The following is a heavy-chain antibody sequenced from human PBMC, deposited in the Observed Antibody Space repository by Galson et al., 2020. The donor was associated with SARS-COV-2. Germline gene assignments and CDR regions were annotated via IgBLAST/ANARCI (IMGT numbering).Heavy chain of an antibody. CDR3: AREGTEGYSSSWYPAYDYYGMDV. Sequence: ASETLSLTCAVSGGSISSSNWWSWVRQPPGKGLEWIGEIYHSGSTNYNPSLKSRVTISVDKSKNQFSLKLSSVTAADTAVYYCAREGTEGYSSSWYPAYDYYGMDVWGQGTTVTVSS. D-gene: IGHD6-13*01. CDR2: IYHSGST. J-gene: IGHJ6*02. CDR1: GGSISSSNW. V-gene: IGHV4-4*02.